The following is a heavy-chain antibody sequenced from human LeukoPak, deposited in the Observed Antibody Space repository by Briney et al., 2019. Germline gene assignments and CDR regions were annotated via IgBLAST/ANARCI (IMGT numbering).Heavy chain of an antibody. CDR1: GFTFSGSA. V-gene: IGHV3-73*01. J-gene: IGHJ4*02. CDR3: SLRGDGDSAYSFDY. CDR2: ISSKAKSYAT. Sequence: GRSLRLSCAASGFTFSGSAMHWVRQASGKGLEWVGRISSKAKSYATAYAASVKGRFTISRDDSKNTAYLQMNSLKTEDTAVYYCSLRGDGDSAYSFDYWGQGTLVAVSS. D-gene: IGHD4-17*01.